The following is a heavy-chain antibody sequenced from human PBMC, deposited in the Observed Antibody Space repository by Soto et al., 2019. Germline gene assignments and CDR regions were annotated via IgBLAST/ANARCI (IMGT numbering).Heavy chain of an antibody. CDR2: ISVSGGSI. D-gene: IGHD2-15*01. J-gene: IGHJ4*02. Sequence: EVQLLESGGDLAQPGGSLRLSCAASGFTFRNYAMSWVRQAPGKGLEWVSSISVSGGSIYYADSVKGRFTISRDNSKNTLYLQMNSLRVEDTAVYYCARDCSGGSCPPADYWGQGTLVTVSS. V-gene: IGHV3-23*01. CDR3: ARDCSGGSCPPADY. CDR1: GFTFRNYA.